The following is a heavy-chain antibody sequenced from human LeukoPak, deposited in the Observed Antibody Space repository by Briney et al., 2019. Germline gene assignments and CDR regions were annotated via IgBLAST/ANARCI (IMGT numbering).Heavy chain of an antibody. CDR3: AKDLEAARRGAESGDFDY. V-gene: IGHV3-23*01. D-gene: IGHD6-6*01. CDR2: ISGSGGST. Sequence: GGSLRLSCAASGFTFSSYAMSWVRQAPGKGLDWVSAISGSGGSTYYADSVKGRFTISRDNSKNTLYLQMNSLRAEDTAVYYCAKDLEAARRGAESGDFDYWGQGTQVTVSS. J-gene: IGHJ4*02. CDR1: GFTFSSYA.